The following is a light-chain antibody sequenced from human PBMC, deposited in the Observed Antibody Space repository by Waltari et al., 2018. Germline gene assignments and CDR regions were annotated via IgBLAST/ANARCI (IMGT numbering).Light chain of an antibody. J-gene: IGLJ3*02. Sequence: QLVLTQSPSASASLGASIKLTCTLSSGHSNNIIAWLQQQPERGPRYLMKVNSDGSHSRGDGIPDRCSGSSSGAERYLTISSLQSEDEADYYCQTGGHGTWVFGGGTKLTVL. V-gene: IGLV4-69*01. CDR1: SGHSNNI. CDR3: QTGGHGTWV. CDR2: VNSDGSH.